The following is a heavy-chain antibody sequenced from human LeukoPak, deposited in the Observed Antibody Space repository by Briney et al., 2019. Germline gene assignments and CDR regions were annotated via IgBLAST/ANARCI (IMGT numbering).Heavy chain of an antibody. CDR2: ISGSGGST. D-gene: IGHD3-10*01. J-gene: IGHJ5*02. V-gene: IGHV3-23*01. Sequence: GGSLRLSCTASGFTFSSYAMSWVRQAPGKGLEWVSAISGSGGSTYYADSVKGRFTISRDNSKNTLYLQMNSLRAEDTAVYYCAKTSVVMVRGEVRQVWFDPWDQGTLVTVSS. CDR3: AKTSVVMVRGEVRQVWFDP. CDR1: GFTFSSYA.